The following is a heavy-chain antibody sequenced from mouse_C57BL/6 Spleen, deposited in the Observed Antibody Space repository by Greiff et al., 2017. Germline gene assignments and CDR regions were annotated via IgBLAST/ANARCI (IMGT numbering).Heavy chain of an antibody. CDR3: IYYDYDEWYFEV. Sequence: QVQLKESGPELVKPGASVKISCKASGYAFSSSWMNWVKQRPGKGLEWIGRIYPGDGDTNYNGKFKGKATLTADKSSSTAYMQLSSLTSEDSAVYFCIYYDYDEWYFEVWGTGTTVTVSS. D-gene: IGHD2-4*01. CDR1: GYAFSSSW. V-gene: IGHV1-82*01. CDR2: IYPGDGDT. J-gene: IGHJ1*03.